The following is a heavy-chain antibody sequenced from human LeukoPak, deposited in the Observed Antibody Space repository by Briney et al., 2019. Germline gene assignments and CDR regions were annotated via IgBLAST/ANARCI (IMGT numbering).Heavy chain of an antibody. J-gene: IGHJ4*02. CDR3: AKATYDYVWGSYRQIPFDY. V-gene: IGHV3-23*01. Sequence: GGSLRLSCAASGFAFSNYSMNWVRQAPGKGLEWVSAISGSGGSTYYADSVKGRFTISRDNSKNTLYLQMNSLRAEDTAVYYCAKATYDYVWGSYRQIPFDYWGQGTLVTVSS. D-gene: IGHD3-16*02. CDR1: GFAFSNYS. CDR2: ISGSGGST.